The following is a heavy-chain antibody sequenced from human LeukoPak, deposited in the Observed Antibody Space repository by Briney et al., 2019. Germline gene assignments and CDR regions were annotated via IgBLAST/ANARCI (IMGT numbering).Heavy chain of an antibody. D-gene: IGHD1-26*01. V-gene: IGHV3-64*01. CDR1: GFTFSSYA. CDR3: ARLLRYSGSYFN. CDR2: ISSNGGST. Sequence: GGSLGLSCAASGFTFSSYAMHWVRQAPGKGLEYVSAISSNGGSTYYANSVKGRFTISRDNSKNTLYLQMGSLRAEDMAVYYCARLLRYSGSYFNWGQGTLVTVSS. J-gene: IGHJ4*02.